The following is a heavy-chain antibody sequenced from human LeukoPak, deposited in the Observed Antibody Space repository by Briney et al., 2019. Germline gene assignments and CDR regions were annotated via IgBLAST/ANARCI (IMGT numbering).Heavy chain of an antibody. CDR2: IGGSGAVT. Sequence: GGSLRLSCAASGFTFSAYWMSWVRQAPGKGLEWVSGIGGSGAVTYYADSVKGRFTISRDNSKNTLYLQLNTLRVEDTAIYYCAKDYYDNSGWFDYWGQGTLVTVSS. V-gene: IGHV3-23*01. CDR1: GFTFSAYW. J-gene: IGHJ4*02. D-gene: IGHD3-22*01. CDR3: AKDYYDNSGWFDY.